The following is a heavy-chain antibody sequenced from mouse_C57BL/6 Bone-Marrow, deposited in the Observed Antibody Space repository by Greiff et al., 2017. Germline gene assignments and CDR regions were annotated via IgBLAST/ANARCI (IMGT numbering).Heavy chain of an antibody. V-gene: IGHV1-55*01. CDR1: GYTFTSYW. J-gene: IGHJ1*03. CDR2: IYPGSGST. CDR3: ARPYYSNYWYFEV. Sequence: VQLQQPGAELVKPGASVKMSCKASGYTFTSYWITWVKQRPGQGLEWIGDIYPGSGSTNYNEKFKSKATLTVYTSSSTAYMQLSSLTSEDSAVYYCARPYYSNYWYFEVWGTGTTVTVSS. D-gene: IGHD2-5*01.